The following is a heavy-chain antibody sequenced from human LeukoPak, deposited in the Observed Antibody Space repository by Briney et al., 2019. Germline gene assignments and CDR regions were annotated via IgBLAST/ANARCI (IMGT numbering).Heavy chain of an antibody. Sequence: GGSLRLSCAASGFTFSDYWMHWVRQAPGKGLVGVSRINSDGSSTTYADSVKGRFTISRDNAKNTLYLQMNSLRAEDTAVYYCARALYCSASSCYSGPDYWGQGTLVTVSS. CDR3: ARALYCSASSCYSGPDY. D-gene: IGHD2-15*01. CDR1: GFTFSDYW. V-gene: IGHV3-74*01. J-gene: IGHJ4*02. CDR2: INSDGSST.